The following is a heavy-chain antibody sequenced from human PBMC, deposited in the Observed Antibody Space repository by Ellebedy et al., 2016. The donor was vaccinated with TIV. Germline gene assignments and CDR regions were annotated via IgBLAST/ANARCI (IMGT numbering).Heavy chain of an antibody. J-gene: IGHJ5*02. V-gene: IGHV3-73*01. CDR2: IRSKANSYAT. CDR1: GFTFSGSA. Sequence: GGSLRLSXAASGFTFSGSAMHWVRQASGKGLEWVGRIRSKANSYATAYAASVKGRFTISRDDSKNTLYLQMNSLKTEDTAVYYCSVWLDPWGQGTLVTVSS. CDR3: SVWLDP.